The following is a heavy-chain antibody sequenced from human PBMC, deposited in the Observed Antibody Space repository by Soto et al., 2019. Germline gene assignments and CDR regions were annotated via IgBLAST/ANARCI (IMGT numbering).Heavy chain of an antibody. J-gene: IGHJ6*02. CDR2: ISGYNGQT. Sequence: QVQLVQSGPEVKKPGASVKVSCKASAYTFTTYGISWVRQAPGQGLEWMGWISGYNGQTNYPQKFRGRVTLTTDTSTRTASMELWSLRSDDTAMYYCARDNRKELWVEGLNAMDVWGQGTTVTVSS. CDR3: ARDNRKELWVEGLNAMDV. D-gene: IGHD3-10*01. V-gene: IGHV1-18*04. CDR1: AYTFTTYG.